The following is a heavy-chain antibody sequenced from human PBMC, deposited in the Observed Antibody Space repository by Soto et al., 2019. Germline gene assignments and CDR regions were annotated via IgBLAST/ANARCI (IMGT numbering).Heavy chain of an antibody. Sequence: QVQLVQSGAEVKKPGSSVKVSCKASGGTFSSYASSWVRQAPGQGIEWMGWIIPIFGTANYAQKFQGRVTSTADKSTSTGYMELSSLRSEDTAVYYCARAHNSSSSWGMDVWGQGTTVTVS. CDR1: GGTFSSYA. CDR2: IIPIFGTA. J-gene: IGHJ6*02. CDR3: ARAHNSSSSWGMDV. D-gene: IGHD6-6*01. V-gene: IGHV1-69*06.